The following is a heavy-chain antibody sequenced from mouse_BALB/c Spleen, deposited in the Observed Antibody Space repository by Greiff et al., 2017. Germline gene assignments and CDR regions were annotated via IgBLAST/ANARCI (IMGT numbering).Heavy chain of an antibody. D-gene: IGHD2-10*02. J-gene: IGHJ4*01. CDR2: ISTYYGDA. V-gene: IGHV1S137*01. CDR3: ARSLPRYGLDAMDY. CDR1: GYTFTDYA. Sequence: VQLQQSGAELVRPGVSVKISCKGSGYTFTDYAMHWVKQSHAKSLEWIGVISTYYGDASYNQKFKGKATMTVDKSSSTAYMELARLTSEDSAIYYCARSLPRYGLDAMDYWGQGTSVTVSS.